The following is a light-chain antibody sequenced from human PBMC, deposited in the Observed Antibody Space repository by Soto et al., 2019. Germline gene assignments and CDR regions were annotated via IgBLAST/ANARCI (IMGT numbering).Light chain of an antibody. CDR1: QSVNNY. Sequence: EIVLTQSPATLSLSPGERATLSCRARQSVNNYLAWYQQKPGQAPRLLIYDVFNRATGIPARFSGSGSGTDFTLTIRSLEPEDFAVYFCQQRNDWPTFGQGTKVDIK. CDR3: QQRNDWPT. J-gene: IGKJ1*01. V-gene: IGKV3-11*01. CDR2: DVF.